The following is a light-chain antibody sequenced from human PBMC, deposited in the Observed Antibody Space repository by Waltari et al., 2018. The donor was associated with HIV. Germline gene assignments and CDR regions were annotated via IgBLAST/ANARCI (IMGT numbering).Light chain of an antibody. Sequence: IVMTQSPDSLAVSLGERATINCKSSQSVLYSSNNKNYLAWYQQKPGQPPKLLIYWASTRESGVPDRFSCSGSGTDFTLTISSLQAEDVALYYCQQYYSTPRTFGQGTKVEVK. CDR3: QQYYSTPRT. CDR1: QSVLYSSNNKNY. CDR2: WAS. J-gene: IGKJ1*01. V-gene: IGKV4-1*01.